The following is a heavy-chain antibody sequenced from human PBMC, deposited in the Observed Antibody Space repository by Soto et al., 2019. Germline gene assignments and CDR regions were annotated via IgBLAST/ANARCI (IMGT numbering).Heavy chain of an antibody. CDR1: GITFNYYT. Sequence: PGGSLRLSCAASGITFNYYTVHWVRRAPGKGLEWVSSISAVSDYIRYADSVKGRFTISRDNAKTSVYLQMKSLTAEDTAVYYCAREGVYNYTEYSFDYWGQGTLVTVS. CDR3: AREGVYNYTEYSFDY. V-gene: IGHV3-21*06. J-gene: IGHJ4*02. D-gene: IGHD3-16*01. CDR2: ISAVSDYI.